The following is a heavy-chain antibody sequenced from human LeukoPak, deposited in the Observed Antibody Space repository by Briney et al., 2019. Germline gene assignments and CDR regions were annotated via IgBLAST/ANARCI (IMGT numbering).Heavy chain of an antibody. J-gene: IGHJ2*01. D-gene: IGHD3-22*01. CDR2: FYTSGST. Sequence: SETLSLTCTVSGASISSYYWTWIRQPAGKGLEWIGRFYTSGSTNYNPSLKSRVSMSVDTSKNQFSLNLTSVTAADTAVYYCARDGVPYYYDSSGYHPSYWYFDLWGRGTLVTVSS. CDR3: ARDGVPYYYDSSGYHPSYWYFDL. CDR1: GASISSYY. V-gene: IGHV4-4*07.